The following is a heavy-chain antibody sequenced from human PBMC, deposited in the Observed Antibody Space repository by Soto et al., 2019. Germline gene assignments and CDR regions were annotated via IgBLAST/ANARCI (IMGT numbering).Heavy chain of an antibody. J-gene: IGHJ6*03. Sequence: GGSLRLSCAASGFTFSNHWMHWVRQAPGKGLVWVSRINSDGSSTAYADSVKGRFNISRDNAKNTLYLQMNSLRAEDTAVYYCAKDQMYYDVLTGFYYYYYLDVWGEGTTVTVSS. D-gene: IGHD3-9*01. CDR3: AKDQMYYDVLTGFYYYYYLDV. V-gene: IGHV3-74*03. CDR1: GFTFSNHW. CDR2: INSDGSST.